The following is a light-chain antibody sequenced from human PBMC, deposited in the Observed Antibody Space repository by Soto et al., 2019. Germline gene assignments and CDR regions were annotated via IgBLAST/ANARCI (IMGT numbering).Light chain of an antibody. V-gene: IGLV3-21*02. CDR1: NIGSES. CDR3: QVWYSSTDLYG. Sequence: SYELTQLPSVSVAPGQTGRITCGGKNIGSESVHWYQQRPGQAPVLVVYDDSDRPSEIPERFSGSNSANTATLTISRVEAGDEADYYCQVWYSSTDLYGFGSGTKVTVL. J-gene: IGLJ1*01. CDR2: DDS.